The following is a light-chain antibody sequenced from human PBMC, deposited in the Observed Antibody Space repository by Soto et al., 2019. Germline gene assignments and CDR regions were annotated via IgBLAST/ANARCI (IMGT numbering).Light chain of an antibody. J-gene: IGLJ2*01. CDR1: SNDIGGYNY. V-gene: IGLV2-14*01. Sequence: QPVLTQPASVSGSPGQSITFSCTGTSNDIGGYNYVSWYQQHPGKDPKLMIFDVSNRPSGVSYRFSGSKSGNTASLTISGLQAEDEAAYYCSSYTSSSTLLFGGGTQLTVL. CDR2: DVS. CDR3: SSYTSSSTLL.